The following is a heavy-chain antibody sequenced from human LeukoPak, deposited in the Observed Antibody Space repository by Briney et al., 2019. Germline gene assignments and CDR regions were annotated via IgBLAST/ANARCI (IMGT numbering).Heavy chain of an antibody. Sequence: GGSLRLSCAVSGFTFSSYWMSWVRQAPGKGLEWVANIKQDGSEKYYVDSVKGRFTISRDNAKNSLYLQMNSLRAEDTAVYYCASEASEYFDYWGQGTLVTVSS. CDR3: ASEASEYFDY. CDR1: GFTFSSYW. CDR2: IKQDGSEK. D-gene: IGHD1-14*01. V-gene: IGHV3-7*01. J-gene: IGHJ4*02.